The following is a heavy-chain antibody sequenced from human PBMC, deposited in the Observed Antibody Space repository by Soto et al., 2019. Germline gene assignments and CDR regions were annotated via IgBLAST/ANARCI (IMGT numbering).Heavy chain of an antibody. D-gene: IGHD6-13*01. CDR1: EFSFSSYA. CDR3: ATYSSPFDY. CDR2: ISATGTTT. Sequence: EVQLMESGGGLVQPGGSLRLSCAASEFSFSSYALNWVRQAPGKGLEWVSAISATGTTTYYAESVNGRFTISRDNSKRALFLQMDSLSPEDTAVYYCATYSSPFDYWGQGTLVTVSS. J-gene: IGHJ4*02. V-gene: IGHV3-23*01.